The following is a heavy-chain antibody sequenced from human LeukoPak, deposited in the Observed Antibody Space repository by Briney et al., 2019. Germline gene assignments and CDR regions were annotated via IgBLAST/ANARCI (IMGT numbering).Heavy chain of an antibody. CDR3: ARAQILDY. Sequence: AAVKVSCKASGYTFRNDAIAWVRQAPGQGLEWMGWINPNSGGTNYAQKFQGRVTMTRDTSISTAYMELSRPRSDDTAVYYCARAQILDYWGQGTLVTVSS. J-gene: IGHJ4*02. CDR1: GYTFRNDA. V-gene: IGHV1-2*02. CDR2: INPNSGGT.